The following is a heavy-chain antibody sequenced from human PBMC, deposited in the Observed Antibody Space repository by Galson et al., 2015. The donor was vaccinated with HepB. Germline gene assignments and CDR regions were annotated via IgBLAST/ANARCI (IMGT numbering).Heavy chain of an antibody. CDR3: AKVGIRITMIVGGLDY. CDR2: ISGSGGST. Sequence: SLRLSCAASGFTFSSYAMSWVRQAPGKGLEWVSAISGSGGSTYYADSVKGRFTISRDNSKNTLYLQMNSLRAEDTAVYYCAKVGIRITMIVGGLDYWGQGTLVTVSS. D-gene: IGHD3-22*01. J-gene: IGHJ4*02. CDR1: GFTFSSYA. V-gene: IGHV3-23*01.